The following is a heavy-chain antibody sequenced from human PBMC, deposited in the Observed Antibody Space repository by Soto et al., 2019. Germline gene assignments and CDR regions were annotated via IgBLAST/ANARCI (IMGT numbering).Heavy chain of an antibody. J-gene: IGHJ4*02. Sequence: EVQLLESGGGLVQPGGSLRLSCAASGFTFSNYAMSWVRQAPGKGLERVSGISDSGGSAYNADSVKGRFTISRDNAKSTLYLQMNSLRAEDTAVYYCAKDVSYGGKRPYYFDYWGQGTLVTVSS. V-gene: IGHV3-23*01. D-gene: IGHD4-17*01. CDR3: AKDVSYGGKRPYYFDY. CDR1: GFTFSNYA. CDR2: ISDSGGSA.